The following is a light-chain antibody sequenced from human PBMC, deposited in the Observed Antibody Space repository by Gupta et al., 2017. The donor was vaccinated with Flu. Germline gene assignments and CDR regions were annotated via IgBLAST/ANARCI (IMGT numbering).Light chain of an antibody. J-gene: IGLJ2*01. Sequence: QSVLTQPPSVSGAPGQRVTISCTGSSSNIGAGYDVHWYQQLPGTAPKLLLYGNSNRPSGVPDRFSGSKSGTSASLAITGLQAEEEADYYCQSYDSSLSGSEVFGGGTKLTVL. CDR3: QSYDSSLSGSEV. CDR2: GNS. CDR1: SSNIGAGYD. V-gene: IGLV1-40*01.